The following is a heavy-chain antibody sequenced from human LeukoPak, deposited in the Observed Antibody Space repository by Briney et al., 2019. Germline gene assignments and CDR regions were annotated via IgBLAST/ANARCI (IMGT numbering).Heavy chain of an antibody. V-gene: IGHV1-2*02. CDR3: AREMNSGYDEGGFKY. J-gene: IGHJ4*02. CDR1: GYTFSGYY. D-gene: IGHD5-12*01. Sequence: GASVKLSCKGSGYTFSGYYMHWVRQAPGQGLEWMGWINPSSGTTNYAEKFQGRVTVTRDTSTSTAYLELSSLRSEDTAVYYCAREMNSGYDEGGFKYWGEGTPVTVSS. CDR2: INPSSGTT.